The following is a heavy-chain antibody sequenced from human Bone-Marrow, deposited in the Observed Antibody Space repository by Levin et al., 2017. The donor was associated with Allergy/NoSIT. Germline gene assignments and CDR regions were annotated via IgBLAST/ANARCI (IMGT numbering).Heavy chain of an antibody. J-gene: IGHJ3*01. CDR3: ARGDDDFVDYAFDL. CDR1: ADFTSDYY. CDR2: IYISGST. D-gene: IGHD5-12*01. V-gene: IGHV4-4*07. Sequence: GSLRLSCTVSADFTSDYYWNWIRQPAGKGLEWIGRIYISGSTNYNPSLKTRVNMSVDTSKNQFSLKLTSVTAADTAVYYCARGDDDFVDYAFDLWGQGTMITVSS.